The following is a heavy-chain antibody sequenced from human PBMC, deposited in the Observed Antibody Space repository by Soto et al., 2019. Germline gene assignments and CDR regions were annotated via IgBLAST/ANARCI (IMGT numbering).Heavy chain of an antibody. Sequence: TGGSLRLSCAASGFTFSSYGMHWVRQAPGKGLEWVAVIWYDGSNKYYADSVKGRFTISRDNSKNTLYLQMNSLRAEDTAVYYCARELGGASPPLDYWGQGTLVTVSS. CDR3: ARELGGASPPLDY. CDR1: GFTFSSYG. J-gene: IGHJ4*02. V-gene: IGHV3-33*01. D-gene: IGHD2-15*01. CDR2: IWYDGSNK.